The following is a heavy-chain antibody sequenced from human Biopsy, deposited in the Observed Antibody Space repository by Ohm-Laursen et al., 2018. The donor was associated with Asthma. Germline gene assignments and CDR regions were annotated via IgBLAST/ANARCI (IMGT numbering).Heavy chain of an antibody. CDR2: ISPYNGNT. CDR1: GYTFTSYG. V-gene: IGHV1-18*04. Sequence: SVKVSCKASGYTFTSYGISWVRQAPGQGLEWMGWISPYNGNTNYAQKLQGRVTMTTDTSTSTAYMELSSLRSEDTAVYYCARDPHNSYLASLRTKFNYYYYGMDVWGQGTTVTVS. J-gene: IGHJ6*02. D-gene: IGHD1-7*01. CDR3: ARDPHNSYLASLRTKFNYYYYGMDV.